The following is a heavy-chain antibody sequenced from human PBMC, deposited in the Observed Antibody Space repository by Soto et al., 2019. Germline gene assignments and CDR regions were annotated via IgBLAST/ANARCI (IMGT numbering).Heavy chain of an antibody. CDR1: GGSISSSNYY. V-gene: IGHV4-39*01. CDR2: IGYSGST. Sequence: QLQLQESGPGLVKPSETLSLTCTVAGGSISSSNYYLGWIRQPPGKRLEWSGSIGYSGSTYYNPSLKSRVTKSVDTPNNQFSLQLSSVTSADTAVYYCTGHDSSGYSYHIEYWGQGTLVTVSS. CDR3: TGHDSSGYSYHIEY. D-gene: IGHD3-22*01. J-gene: IGHJ4*02.